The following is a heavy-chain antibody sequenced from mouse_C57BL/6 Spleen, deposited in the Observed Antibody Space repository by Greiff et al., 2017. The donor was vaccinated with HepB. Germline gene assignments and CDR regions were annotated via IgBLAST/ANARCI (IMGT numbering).Heavy chain of an antibody. J-gene: IGHJ4*01. V-gene: IGHV5-17*01. CDR1: GFTFSDYG. CDR3: ARRDYYGNYAMDY. D-gene: IGHD1-1*01. CDR2: ISSGSSTI. Sequence: EVKVEESGGGLVKPGGSLKLSCAASGFTFSDYGMHWVRQAPEKGLEWVAYISSGSSTIYYADTVKGRFTISRDNAKNTLFLQMTSLRSEDTAMYYCARRDYYGNYAMDYWGQGTSVTVSS.